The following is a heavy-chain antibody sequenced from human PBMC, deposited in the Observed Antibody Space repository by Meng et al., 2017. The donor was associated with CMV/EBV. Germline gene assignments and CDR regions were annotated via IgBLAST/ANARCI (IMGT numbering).Heavy chain of an antibody. Sequence: GESLKISCAASGLTFSSHSMHWVRQAPGKGLEWVTVISYDGSNKYYADSVKGRFTISRDNSKNTLYLQMNSLRVEDTAVYYCARDKTRSVPYYFDYWGQGTLVTAPQ. V-gene: IGHV3-30*04. CDR1: GLTFSSHS. CDR3: ARDKTRSVPYYFDY. CDR2: ISYDGSNK. J-gene: IGHJ4*02.